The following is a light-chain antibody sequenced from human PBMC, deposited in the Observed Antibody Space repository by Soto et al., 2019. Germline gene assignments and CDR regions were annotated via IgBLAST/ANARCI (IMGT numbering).Light chain of an antibody. Sequence: PSTLSGSVGDRVTLTCRASQTISSWLAWYQQKPGKAPKLLIYKASTLKSGVPSRFSGSGSGTEFTLTISSLQPDDFATYYCQHYTSYSEAFGQGTKVDIK. CDR1: QTISSW. CDR3: QHYTSYSEA. CDR2: KAS. J-gene: IGKJ1*01. V-gene: IGKV1-5*03.